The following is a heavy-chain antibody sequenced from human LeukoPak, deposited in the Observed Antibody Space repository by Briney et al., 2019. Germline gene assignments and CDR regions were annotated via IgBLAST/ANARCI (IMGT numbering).Heavy chain of an antibody. D-gene: IGHD3-3*01. CDR2: ISYDGSNK. J-gene: IGHJ5*02. CDR3: ARDLRYDFWSGPHNWFDP. V-gene: IGHV3-30-3*01. Sequence: GRSLRLSCAASGFTFSSYAMHWVRQAPGKGLEWVAVISYDGSNKYYADSVKGRFTISRDNSKNTLYLQMNSLRAEDTAVHYCARDLRYDFWSGPHNWFDPWGQGTLVTVSS. CDR1: GFTFSSYA.